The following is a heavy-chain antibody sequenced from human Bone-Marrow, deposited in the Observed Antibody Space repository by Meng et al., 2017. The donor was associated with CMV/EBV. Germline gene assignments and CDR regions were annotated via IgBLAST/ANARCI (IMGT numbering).Heavy chain of an antibody. CDR3: ARGGKRPGWFDP. CDR1: GGSFSGYY. Sequence: CAVYGGSFSGYYWSWIRQPPGKGLEWIGEINHSGSTNYNPSLKSRVTISVDTSKNQFSLKLSSVTAADTAVYYCARGGKRPGWFDPWGQGTLVTVSS. J-gene: IGHJ5*02. V-gene: IGHV4-34*01. D-gene: IGHD3-10*01. CDR2: INHSGST.